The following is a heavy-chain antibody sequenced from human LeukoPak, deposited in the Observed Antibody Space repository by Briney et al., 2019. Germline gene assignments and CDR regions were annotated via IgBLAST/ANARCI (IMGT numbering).Heavy chain of an antibody. CDR2: IIPIFGTA. CDR1: GGTFSSYA. V-gene: IGHV1-69*05. J-gene: IGHJ5*02. Sequence: SVKVSCKVSGGTFSSYAISWVRQAPGQGLEWMGGIIPIFGTANYAQKFQGRVTITTDESTSTAYMELSSLRSEDTAVYYCASGLPATTVTTTWGQGTLVTVSS. D-gene: IGHD4-11*01. CDR3: ASGLPATTVTTT.